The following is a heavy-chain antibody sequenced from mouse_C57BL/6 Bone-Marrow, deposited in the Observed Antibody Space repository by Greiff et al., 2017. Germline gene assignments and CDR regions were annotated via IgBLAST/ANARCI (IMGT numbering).Heavy chain of an antibody. V-gene: IGHV1-81*01. D-gene: IGHD1-1*01. CDR2: IYPRSGNT. J-gene: IGHJ3*01. Sequence: LVESGAELARPGASVKLSCKASGYTFTSYGISWVKQRTGQGLEWIGEIYPRSGNTYYNEKFKGKATLTADKSSSTAYMELRSLTSEDSAVYFCARSGLITTVVATRFADWGQGTLVTVSA. CDR3: ARSGLITTVVATRFAD. CDR1: GYTFTSYG.